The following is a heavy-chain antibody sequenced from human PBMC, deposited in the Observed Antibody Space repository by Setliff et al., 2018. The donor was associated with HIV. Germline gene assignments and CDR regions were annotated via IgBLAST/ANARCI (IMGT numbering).Heavy chain of an antibody. Sequence: GASVKVSCKASGYTFNDNYIHWVRQAPGQGLEWMGRISPDIGDTNYAQMFHGRVTMTRDTSISTAYMELSSLKSDDTAVYYCARDSRLYYYGSGSLVDYWGQGTLVTVSS. J-gene: IGHJ4*02. V-gene: IGHV1-2*06. D-gene: IGHD3-10*01. CDR3: ARDSRLYYYGSGSLVDY. CDR1: GYTFNDNY. CDR2: ISPDIGDT.